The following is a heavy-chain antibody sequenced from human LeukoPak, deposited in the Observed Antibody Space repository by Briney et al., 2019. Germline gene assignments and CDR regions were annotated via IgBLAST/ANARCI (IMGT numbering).Heavy chain of an antibody. V-gene: IGHV1-69*13. J-gene: IGHJ4*02. CDR3: ARGENTATAFDY. CDR1: GGTFSSYA. CDR2: IIPIFGTA. D-gene: IGHD5-18*01. Sequence: ASVKVSCKASGGTFSSYAISWVRQAPGQGLEWMGGIIPIFGTANYAQKFQGRVTITADESTSTAYMELSCLRSEDTAVYYRARGENTATAFDYWGQGTLVTVSS.